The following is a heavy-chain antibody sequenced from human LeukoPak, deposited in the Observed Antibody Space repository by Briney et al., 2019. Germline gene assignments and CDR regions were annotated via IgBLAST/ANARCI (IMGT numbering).Heavy chain of an antibody. J-gene: IGHJ4*02. CDR1: GFTLSSYW. Sequence: GGSLRLSCAASGFTLSSYWISWVRQAPGKGLEWVANIKQDGSEKYYVDSVKGRFTISRDNAKNSLYLQMDSLRAEDTAVYYCARTSGTGWSYWGQGTLVTVSS. CDR2: IKQDGSEK. CDR3: ARTSGTGWSY. D-gene: IGHD3-9*01. V-gene: IGHV3-7*01.